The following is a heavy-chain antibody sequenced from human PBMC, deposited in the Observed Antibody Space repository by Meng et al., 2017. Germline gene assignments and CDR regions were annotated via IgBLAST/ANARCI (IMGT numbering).Heavy chain of an antibody. J-gene: IGHJ5*02. CDR1: GYTVTSYD. CDR3: ARGLAVAGTVFWFDP. V-gene: IGHV1-8*03. Sequence: QVQLCHARGGVKKPCASVKVSCKATGYTVTSYDINWVRQATGQGLEWMGWMNPNCGNTGYAQKFQGRVTITRNTSISTAYMELSSLRSEDTAVYYCARGLAVAGTVFWFDPWGQGTLVTVSS. D-gene: IGHD6-19*01. CDR2: MNPNCGNT.